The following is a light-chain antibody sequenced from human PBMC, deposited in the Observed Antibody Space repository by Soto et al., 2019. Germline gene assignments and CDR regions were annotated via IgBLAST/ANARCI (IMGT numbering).Light chain of an antibody. CDR1: ETINKY. V-gene: IGKV1-5*03. CDR3: LQFNTFPWT. CDR2: KVS. J-gene: IGKJ1*01. Sequence: DIQMTQSPSSLSASIGDRVTITCRASETINKYLNWYQQQPGKGPKFLINKVSNLESGVPSRISGSGSGTEFTLTTSSLQPDDFATYYCLQFNTFPWTFGQGTKVDIK.